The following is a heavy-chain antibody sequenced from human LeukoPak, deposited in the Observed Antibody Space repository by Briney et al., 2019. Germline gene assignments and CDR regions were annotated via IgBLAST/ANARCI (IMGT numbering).Heavy chain of an antibody. Sequence: GGSLRLSCAASGSPFSSYAMQWVRQAPGKGLEYVSGISSNGGTTFYANSVKGRFTISRDNSKNMLFLQMGSLRAEDMAVYYCARDGVATNDYWGQGTLVTVSS. V-gene: IGHV3-64*01. CDR1: GSPFSSYA. D-gene: IGHD2-15*01. CDR3: ARDGVATNDY. CDR2: ISSNGGTT. J-gene: IGHJ4*02.